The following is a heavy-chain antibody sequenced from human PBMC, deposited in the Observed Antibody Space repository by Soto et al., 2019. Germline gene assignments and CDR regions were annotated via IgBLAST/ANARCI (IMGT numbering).Heavy chain of an antibody. J-gene: IGHJ4*02. CDR2: IYTSGSA. D-gene: IGHD1-26*01. CDR1: GGSINFYY. V-gene: IGHV4-4*07. CDR3: TRDRSEGSGRYFCVDS. Sequence: PSETLSLTCTVSGGSINFYYWSWIRQPAGKGLEWIGRIYTSGSANYNPSLKSRVTMSVDTSKNQLSLKLRSVTAADSAIYYCTRDRSEGSGRYFCVDSWGQGILVTVSS.